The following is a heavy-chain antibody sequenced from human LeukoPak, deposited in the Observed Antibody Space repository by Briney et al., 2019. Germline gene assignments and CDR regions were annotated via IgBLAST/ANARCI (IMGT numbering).Heavy chain of an antibody. J-gene: IGHJ4*02. D-gene: IGHD3-22*01. CDR1: GYSFTSNY. V-gene: IGHV1-46*01. CDR2: IYPRDGST. Sequence: ASVKVSCKASGYSFTSNYIHWVRQAPGQGLEWMGMIYPRDGSTSYAQKFQGRVTVTRDTSTSTVHMELSSLRSEDTAVYYCAPKTYYYDSSGYLYWGQGTLVTVSS. CDR3: APKTYYYDSSGYLY.